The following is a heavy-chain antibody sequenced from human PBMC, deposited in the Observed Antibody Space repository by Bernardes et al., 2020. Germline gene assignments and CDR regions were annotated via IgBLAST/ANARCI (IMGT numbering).Heavy chain of an antibody. Sequence: GGSLRLSCEASEFTSSRYWMSWVRQAPGKGLEWVANIKQRGIEKNYVDSVKGRFTISRDDAKNSVDLQMNSLRAEDTAVYYCVREGPESYGMDVWGQGTTVTVSS. J-gene: IGHJ6*02. CDR1: EFTSSRYW. CDR2: IKQRGIEK. V-gene: IGHV3-7*01. CDR3: VREGPESYGMDV.